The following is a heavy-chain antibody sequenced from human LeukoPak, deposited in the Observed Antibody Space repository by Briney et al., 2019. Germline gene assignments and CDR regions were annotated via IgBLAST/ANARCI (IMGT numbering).Heavy chain of an antibody. CDR2: MNPNSGNT. J-gene: IGHJ6*02. CDR3: ARATYAIFGVVTYYYYGMDV. CDR1: GYTFTSYD. D-gene: IGHD3-3*01. V-gene: IGHV1-8*01. Sequence: ASVKVSCKASGYTFTSYDINWVRQATGQGLEWMGWMNPNSGNTGYAQKFQGRVTMTRNTPISTAYMELSSLRSEDAAVYYCARATYAIFGVVTYYYYGMDVWGQGTTVTVSS.